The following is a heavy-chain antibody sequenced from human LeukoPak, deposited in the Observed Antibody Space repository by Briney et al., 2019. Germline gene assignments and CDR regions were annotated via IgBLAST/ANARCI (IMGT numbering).Heavy chain of an antibody. CDR2: ISSSSSTI. CDR1: AFTFNTYS. Sequence: GGSLRLSCAASAFTFNTYSMNWVRQAPGKGLEWVSYISSSSSTIYYADSVKGRFTISRDNAKNSLSLQMNSLRAEDTAVYYCARGPPRYGSSPFDYWGQGTLVTVSS. CDR3: ARGPPRYGSSPFDY. D-gene: IGHD6-13*01. J-gene: IGHJ4*02. V-gene: IGHV3-48*04.